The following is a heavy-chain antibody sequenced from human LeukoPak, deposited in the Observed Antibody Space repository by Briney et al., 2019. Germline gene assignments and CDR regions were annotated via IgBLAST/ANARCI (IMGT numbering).Heavy chain of an antibody. D-gene: IGHD5-12*01. CDR2: IRNDRIT. CDR3: TWMGTIFTVDY. J-gene: IGHJ4*02. Sequence: GESLRLSCVLSGLTFSDAWMSWVRQAPGKGLEWVGRIRNDRITDYAAPVQGRFSISRDNSKNTFYLQMNSLRTEDTGMHFCTWMGTIFTVDYWGQGTLVTVSS. V-gene: IGHV3-15*01. CDR1: GLTFSDAW.